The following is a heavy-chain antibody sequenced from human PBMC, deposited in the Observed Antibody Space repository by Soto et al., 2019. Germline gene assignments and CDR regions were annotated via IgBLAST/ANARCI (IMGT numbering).Heavy chain of an antibody. V-gene: IGHV5-10-1*01. D-gene: IGHD6-13*01. J-gene: IGHJ5*02. CDR3: ARIESIARNWFDP. CDR1: GFSFTNYW. CDR2: IDPVDSYA. Sequence: PGESLKISCKGSGFSFTNYWNSWVRQMPGKGLEWMGNIDPVDSYANYSPSFQGHVTFSVDTSISTAYLQWSSLKASDTAMYFCARIESIARNWFDPWGQGTLVTVSS.